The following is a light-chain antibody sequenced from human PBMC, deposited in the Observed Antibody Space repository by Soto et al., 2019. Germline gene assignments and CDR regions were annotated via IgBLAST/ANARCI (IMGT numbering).Light chain of an antibody. V-gene: IGKV1-17*03. CDR2: VAS. CDR3: LQHNSYPLT. J-gene: IGKJ3*01. CDR1: RDINRW. Sequence: DIQMTQSPSSVSASVGDRVTITCRASRDINRWLAWYQQKPGKAPKRLIYVASSLQSGVPSRFSGSGSGTEFTLTISSLQPEDSATYYCLQHNSYPLTFGPGTKVDIK.